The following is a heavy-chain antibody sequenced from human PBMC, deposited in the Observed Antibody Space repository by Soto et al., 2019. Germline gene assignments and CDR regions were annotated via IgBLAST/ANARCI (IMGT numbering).Heavy chain of an antibody. V-gene: IGHV3-33*01. Sequence: QVQLVESGGGVVQPGRSLRLSCAASGFTFSSYGMHWVRQAPGKGLEWVAVIWYDGSDTYYADSVKGRFTISRDNSNTTLYRKINGRRAEDTPVYYCARDQGAGWGQGPLVTVSS. J-gene: IGHJ4*02. CDR3: ARDQGAG. CDR2: IWYDGSDT. CDR1: GFTFSSYG.